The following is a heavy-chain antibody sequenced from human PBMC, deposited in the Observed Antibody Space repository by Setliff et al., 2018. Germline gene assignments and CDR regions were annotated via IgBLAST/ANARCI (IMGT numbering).Heavy chain of an antibody. CDR1: GDSISSGYYY. D-gene: IGHD2-15*01. Sequence: SETLSLTCTVSGDSISSGYYYWSWIRQHPGKGLEWIGYISYSGSTYYNPSLESRLTISIDKSKNQFSLSLTSVTAADTAVYYCTKGDGGYPSDSWGQGILVTVSS. J-gene: IGHJ4*02. CDR3: TKGDGGYPSDS. V-gene: IGHV4-31*09. CDR2: ISYSGST.